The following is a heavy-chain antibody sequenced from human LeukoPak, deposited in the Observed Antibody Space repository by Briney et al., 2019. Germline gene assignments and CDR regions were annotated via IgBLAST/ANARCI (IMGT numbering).Heavy chain of an antibody. D-gene: IGHD6-19*01. J-gene: IGHJ6*02. CDR3: ARVRAVAGARYYYYYGMDV. V-gene: IGHV4-34*01. Sequence: SETLSLTCAVYGGSFSGYYWSWIRQPPGKGRGWMGEINHSGTNNYNPSLKSRVTISVDTSKNQFSLKLSSVPAADTAVYYCARVRAVAGARYYYYYGMDVWGQGTTVTVSS. CDR1: GGSFSGYY. CDR2: INHSGTN.